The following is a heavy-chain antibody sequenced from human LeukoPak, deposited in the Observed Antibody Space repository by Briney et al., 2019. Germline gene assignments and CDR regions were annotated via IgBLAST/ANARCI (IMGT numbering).Heavy chain of an antibody. J-gene: IGHJ4*02. CDR1: GFTFSSYS. Sequence: PGGSLRLSCAASGFTFSSYSMNWVRQAPGKGLEWVSSISSSSSYICYADSVKGRFTISRDNAKNSLYLQMNSLRAEDTAVYYCARVITGTTRHLDYWGQGTLVTVSS. D-gene: IGHD1-14*01. V-gene: IGHV3-21*01. CDR2: ISSSSSYI. CDR3: ARVITGTTRHLDY.